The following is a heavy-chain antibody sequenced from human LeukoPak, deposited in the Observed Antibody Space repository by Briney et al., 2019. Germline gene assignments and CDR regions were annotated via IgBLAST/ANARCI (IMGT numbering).Heavy chain of an antibody. Sequence: GGSLRLSCAASGFTFSSYAMSWVRQALGKGLERVSAISGSGGSTYYADSVKGRFTISRDNSKNTLYLQMNSLRAEDTAVYYCAKDGLDIVVVTAYYYYGMDVWGQGTTVTVSS. D-gene: IGHD2-2*01. CDR1: GFTFSSYA. V-gene: IGHV3-23*01. CDR3: AKDGLDIVVVTAYYYYGMDV. J-gene: IGHJ6*02. CDR2: ISGSGGST.